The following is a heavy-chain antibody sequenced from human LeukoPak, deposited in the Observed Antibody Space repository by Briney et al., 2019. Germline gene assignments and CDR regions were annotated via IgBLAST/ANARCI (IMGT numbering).Heavy chain of an antibody. Sequence: SVKVSCKAPRGTFNSYGISWVRQAPGHGLEWMGGVIAIFGRIKYGQKFQGRATITTDESTSTAYMELSSLTSEDTGVYYCARGELGDRSGFSFFDYWGQGTLVTVSS. CDR2: VIAIFGRI. CDR1: RGTFNSYG. CDR3: ARGELGDRSGFSFFDY. D-gene: IGHD3-22*01. V-gene: IGHV1-69*05. J-gene: IGHJ4*02.